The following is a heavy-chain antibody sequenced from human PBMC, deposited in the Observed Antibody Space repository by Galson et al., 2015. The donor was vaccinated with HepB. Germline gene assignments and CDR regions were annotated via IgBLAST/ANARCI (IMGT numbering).Heavy chain of an antibody. CDR2: IQRDGSDT. Sequence: SLRLSCAASGFTSSSYWMTWVRQAPGKGLEWLANIQRDGSDTYYVNSVKGRFTISRDNAKDSLYLQMNGLRAEDTAVYYCVRSLCGGNFCWFFDLWGRGTLVTVSS. J-gene: IGHJ2*01. V-gene: IGHV3-7*03. CDR1: GFTSSSYW. CDR3: VRSLCGGNFCWFFDL. D-gene: IGHD4-23*01.